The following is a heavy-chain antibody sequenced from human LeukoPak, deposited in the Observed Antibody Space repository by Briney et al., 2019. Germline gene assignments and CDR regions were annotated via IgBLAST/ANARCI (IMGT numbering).Heavy chain of an antibody. CDR3: ASGLRTFDY. Sequence: GGSLRLSRAASGFTFSSYWMSWVRQAPGKGLEWVANIKQDGSEKYFVDSVKGRFTISRDNAKNSLYLQMNSLRAEDTAVYYCASGLRTFDYWGQGTQVTVSS. V-gene: IGHV3-7*01. CDR2: IKQDGSEK. CDR1: GFTFSSYW. J-gene: IGHJ4*02. D-gene: IGHD5-12*01.